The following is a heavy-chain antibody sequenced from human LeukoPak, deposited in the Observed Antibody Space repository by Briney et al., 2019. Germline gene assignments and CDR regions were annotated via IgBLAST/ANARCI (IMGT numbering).Heavy chain of an antibody. V-gene: IGHV3-30*02. J-gene: IGHJ4*02. CDR3: ATKMTTVTTRLLGYFDY. CDR1: GFTFSSYA. Sequence: GGSLRLSCAASGFTFSSYAMSWVRQAPGKGLEWVAFIRYDGSNKYYADSVKGRFTISRDNSKNTLYLQMNSLRAEDTAVYYCATKMTTVTTRLLGYFDYWGQGTLVTVSS. D-gene: IGHD4-17*01. CDR2: IRYDGSNK.